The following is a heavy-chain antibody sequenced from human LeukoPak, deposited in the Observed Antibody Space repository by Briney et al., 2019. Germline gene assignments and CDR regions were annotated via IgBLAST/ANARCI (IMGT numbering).Heavy chain of an antibody. J-gene: IGHJ4*02. D-gene: IGHD3-3*01. CDR2: IYWGGGT. CDR1: GFTVNINY. V-gene: IGHV3-66*01. CDR3: ASEGGGPSGPLDY. Sequence: GGSLRLSCSASGFTVNINYMMWLRQAPGTGVEGVPVIYWGGGTYHPNPVKGRFTNSRDNSKNTPYLQMNSLRAEHTPVYYCASEGGGPSGPLDYWGQGTLVTVSS.